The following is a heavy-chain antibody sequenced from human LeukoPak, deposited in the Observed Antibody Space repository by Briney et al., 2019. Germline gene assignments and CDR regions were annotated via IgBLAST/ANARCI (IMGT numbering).Heavy chain of an antibody. J-gene: IGHJ6*02. CDR2: ISYDGSNK. D-gene: IGHD4-17*01. CDR3: AKFPPGDYRLGYYYGMDV. Sequence: SLRLSCAASGFTFSSYGMHWVRQAPGKGLEWVAVISYDGSNKYYADSVKGRFTISRDNSKNTLYLQMNSLRAEDTAVYYCAKFPPGDYRLGYYYGMDVWGQGTTVTVSS. CDR1: GFTFSSYG. V-gene: IGHV3-30*18.